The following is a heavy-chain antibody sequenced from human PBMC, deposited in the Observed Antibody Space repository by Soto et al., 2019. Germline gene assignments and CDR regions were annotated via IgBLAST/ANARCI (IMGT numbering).Heavy chain of an antibody. D-gene: IGHD6-13*01. Sequence: ASVKVSFKASGYTFNKYGFNWVRQAPGQGLEWMGRISAFNDYTNLAQKFQGRVTLTTDASTNTAYMELQILRSDDTAMYYCARGRGVVIPAGTPDAFDVWGQGTKVTVSS. V-gene: IGHV1-18*01. J-gene: IGHJ3*01. CDR1: GYTFNKYG. CDR2: ISAFNDYT. CDR3: ARGRGVVIPAGTPDAFDV.